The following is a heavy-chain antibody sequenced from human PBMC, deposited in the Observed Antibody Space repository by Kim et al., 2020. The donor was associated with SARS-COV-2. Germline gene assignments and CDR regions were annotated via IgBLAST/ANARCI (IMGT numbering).Heavy chain of an antibody. J-gene: IGHJ6*02. CDR2: INPSGGST. CDR3: ASSIAVAGPYYYYYGMDV. V-gene: IGHV1-46*01. CDR1: GYTFTSYY. Sequence: ASVKVSCKASGYTFTSYYMHWVRQAPGQGLEWMGIINPSGGSTSYAQKFQGRVTMTRDTSTSTVYMELSSLRSEDMAVYYCASSIAVAGPYYYYYGMDVWGQGTTVTVSS. D-gene: IGHD6-19*01.